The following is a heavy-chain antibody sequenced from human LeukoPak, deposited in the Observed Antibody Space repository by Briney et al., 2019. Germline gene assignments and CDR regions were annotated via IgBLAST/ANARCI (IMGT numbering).Heavy chain of an antibody. V-gene: IGHV3-23*01. D-gene: IGHD3-10*01. J-gene: IGHJ4*02. CDR3: AKGGSTSYYTPFY. CDR1: GFTFSSYA. CDR2: VSSRGDIT. Sequence: GGSLRLSCAASGFTFSSYAMSCVRQAPGKGLEWVSGVSSRGDITYYADSVKGPFTISRDNSKNTLYLQMNSLRAEDTAVYYCAKGGSTSYYTPFYWGQGTLVTVSS.